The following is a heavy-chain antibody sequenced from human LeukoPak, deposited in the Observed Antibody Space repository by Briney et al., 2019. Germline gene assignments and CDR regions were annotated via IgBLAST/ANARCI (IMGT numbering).Heavy chain of an antibody. V-gene: IGHV4-34*01. D-gene: IGHD3-22*01. Sequence: SETLSLTCAVYGGSFSGYYWSWIRQPPGKGLEWIGEINHSGSTNYNPSLKSRVTISVDTSKNQFSLKLSSVTAADTAVYYCAEYYYDSSGYPASGMDAFDIWGQGTMVTVSS. CDR3: AEYYYDSSGYPASGMDAFDI. CDR2: INHSGST. J-gene: IGHJ3*02. CDR1: GGSFSGYY.